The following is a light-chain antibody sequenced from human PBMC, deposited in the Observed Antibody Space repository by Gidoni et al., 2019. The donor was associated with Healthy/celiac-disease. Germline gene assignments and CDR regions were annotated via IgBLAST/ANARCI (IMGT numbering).Light chain of an antibody. CDR1: QSISSY. CDR2: AAS. CDR3: QQSYSTSV. V-gene: IGKV1-39*01. Sequence: DIKMTQSPSSLSASVGDRVTITCRASQSISSYLNWYQQKPGKAPKLLIYAASSLQSGVPSRFSGSGSGTDFTLTISSLQPEDFATYYCQQSYSTSVFGPGTKVDIK. J-gene: IGKJ3*01.